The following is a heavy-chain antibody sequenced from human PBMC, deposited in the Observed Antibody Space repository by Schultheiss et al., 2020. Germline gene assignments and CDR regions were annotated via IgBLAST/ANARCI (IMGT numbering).Heavy chain of an antibody. J-gene: IGHJ6*02. CDR1: GYTFTSYA. V-gene: IGHV1-3*01. CDR2: INAGNGNT. D-gene: IGHD2-2*03. Sequence: ASVKVSCKASGYTFTSYAMHWVRQAPGQRLEWMGWINAGNGNTKYSQKFQGRVTITRDTSASTAYMELSSLRSEDTAVYYCARGGSGYCSSTSCYRRNYYYCGMDVWGQGTTVTVSS. CDR3: ARGGSGYCSSTSCYRRNYYYCGMDV.